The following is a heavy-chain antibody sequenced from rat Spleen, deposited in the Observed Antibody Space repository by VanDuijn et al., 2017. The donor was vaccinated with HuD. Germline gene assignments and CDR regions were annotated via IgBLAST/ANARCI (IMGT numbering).Heavy chain of an antibody. Sequence: EVQLVESGGGLVQPGRSMKLSCAASGFTFSNFDMAWVRQTPTKGLEWVASIIYDASRTYYRDSVKGRFTISRDNAKTTLYLQMDSLRSEDTATYYCATQSYGYKGWFDYWGQGTLVTVSS. CDR1: GFTFSNFD. D-gene: IGHD1-9*01. J-gene: IGHJ3*01. CDR2: IIYDASRT. CDR3: ATQSYGYKGWFDY. V-gene: IGHV5S10*01.